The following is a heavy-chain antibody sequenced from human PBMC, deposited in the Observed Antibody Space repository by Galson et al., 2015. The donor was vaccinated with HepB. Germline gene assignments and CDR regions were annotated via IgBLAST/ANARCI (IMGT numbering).Heavy chain of an antibody. CDR3: ARAAATEYYFDY. CDR1: GFTFSSYS. Sequence: SLRLSCAASGFTFSSYSMNWVRQAPGKGLEWVSSISSSSSYIYYADSVKGRFTISRDNAKNSLYLQMNSLRAEDTAVYYCARAAATEYYFDYWGQGTLVTVSS. D-gene: IGHD2-15*01. V-gene: IGHV3-21*01. CDR2: ISSSSSYI. J-gene: IGHJ4*02.